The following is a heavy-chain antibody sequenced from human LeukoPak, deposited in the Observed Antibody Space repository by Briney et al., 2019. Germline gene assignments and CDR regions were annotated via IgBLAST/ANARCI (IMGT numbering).Heavy chain of an antibody. D-gene: IGHD5-18*01. CDR3: ARHDECSYGYGAFDI. CDR1: GGSIGSSSYY. J-gene: IGHJ3*02. V-gene: IGHV4-39*01. CDR2: IYYSGST. Sequence: PSETLSLTCTVSGGSIGSSSYYWGWIRQPPGKGLEWIGSIYYSGSTYYNPSLKSRVTISVDTSKNQFSLKLSSVTAADTAVYYCARHDECSYGYGAFDIWGQGTMVTVSS.